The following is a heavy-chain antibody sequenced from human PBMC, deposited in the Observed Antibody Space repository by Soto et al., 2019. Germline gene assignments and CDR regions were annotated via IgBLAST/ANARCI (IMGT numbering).Heavy chain of an antibody. CDR3: ARDLYIAVAGTDYYYGMDV. J-gene: IGHJ6*02. CDR2: IYYSGST. CDR1: GGSISSYY. D-gene: IGHD6-19*01. Sequence: SETLSLTCTVSGGSISSYYWSWIRQPPGKGLEWIGYIYYSGSTNYNPSLKSRVTISVDTSKNQFSLKLSSVTAADTAVYYCARDLYIAVAGTDYYYGMDVWGQGTTVTVSS. V-gene: IGHV4-59*01.